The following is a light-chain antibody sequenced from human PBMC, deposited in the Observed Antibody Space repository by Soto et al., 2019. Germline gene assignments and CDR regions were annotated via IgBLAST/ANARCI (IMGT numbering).Light chain of an antibody. CDR2: DVS. J-gene: IGLJ3*02. V-gene: IGLV2-14*01. CDR3: CSYTYSSPVV. Sequence: QSALTQPATVSGSRGQSITISCTGTSSDVGGYKLVSWYQQFPGKAPILIIHDVSYRPSGVSNRFPGSKSGNTASLTISGLQAEDEADYYCCSYTYSSPVVFGGGTKVTVL. CDR1: SSDVGGYKL.